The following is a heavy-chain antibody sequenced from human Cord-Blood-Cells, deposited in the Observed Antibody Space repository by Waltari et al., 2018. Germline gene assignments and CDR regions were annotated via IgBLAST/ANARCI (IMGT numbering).Heavy chain of an antibody. CDR3: ARGITIFGVVIIYYYYYMDV. V-gene: IGHV4-34*01. D-gene: IGHD3-3*01. CDR1: GGSFSGYY. J-gene: IGHJ6*03. Sequence: QVQLQQWGAGLLKPSEPLSHTCAVSGGSFSGYYWSWIRQPPGKGLEWIGEINHSRSTNYTPSLKSRVTISVDTSKNQFSLKLSSVTAADTAVYYCARGITIFGVVIIYYYYYMDVWGKGTTVTVSS. CDR2: INHSRST.